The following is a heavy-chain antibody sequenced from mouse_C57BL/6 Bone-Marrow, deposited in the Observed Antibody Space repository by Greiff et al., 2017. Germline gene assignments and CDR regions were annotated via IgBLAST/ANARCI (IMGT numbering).Heavy chain of an antibody. J-gene: IGHJ3*01. Sequence: QVQLQQPGAELVKPGASVKLSCKASGYTFTSYWMQWVKQRPGQGLEWIGEIDPSDSYTNYNQKFKGKATLTVDTSSSTAYMQLSSLTSEDSAVYYCARRLRAWFAYWGQGTLVTVSA. CDR3: ARRLRAWFAY. D-gene: IGHD3-1*01. V-gene: IGHV1-50*01. CDR1: GYTFTSYW. CDR2: IDPSDSYT.